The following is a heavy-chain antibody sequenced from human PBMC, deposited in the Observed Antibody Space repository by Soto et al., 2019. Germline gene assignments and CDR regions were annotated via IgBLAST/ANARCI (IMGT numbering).Heavy chain of an antibody. CDR1: GYTFTAYY. CDR2: INPKFGDT. V-gene: IGHV1-2*02. J-gene: IGHJ6*02. Sequence: QVQLVQSGAEVKEPVDSVRVSCEASGYTFTAYYIHWVRQAPGQGLEWMGWINPKFGDTTYAQDFQGRVSMNRDMSISTVYMELSRLTSDDTAIYYCARNMDYYYGPGSGNGHGFWGQGTTVTVFS. CDR3: ARNMDYYYGPGSGNGHGF. D-gene: IGHD3-10*01.